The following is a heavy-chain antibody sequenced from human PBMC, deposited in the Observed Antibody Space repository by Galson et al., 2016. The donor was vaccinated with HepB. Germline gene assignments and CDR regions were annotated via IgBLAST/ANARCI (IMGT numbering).Heavy chain of an antibody. J-gene: IGHJ4*02. CDR1: GFTFNHYA. Sequence: SLRLSCAASGFTFNHYAMHWVRQAPGKGLEYVSTVSSDGLATYYADSVKGRFTISRDNSKNMVHLQMSSLRPEDTALYFCVKDRGCPSCRYDYWGQGALVTVSS. V-gene: IGHV3-64D*06. D-gene: IGHD2-2*01. CDR2: VSSDGLAT. CDR3: VKDRGCPSCRYDY.